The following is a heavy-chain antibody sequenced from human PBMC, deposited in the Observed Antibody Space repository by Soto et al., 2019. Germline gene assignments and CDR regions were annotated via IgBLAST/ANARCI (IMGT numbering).Heavy chain of an antibody. D-gene: IGHD5-12*01. CDR1: GFTFSDYY. Sequence: QVQLVESGGGLVKPGGSLRLSCAASGFTFSDYYMSWIRQAPGKGLGWVSYISSSSSYTNYADSVKGRVTISRDNAKNSLYLQMNSLRAEDTALYYCARDHHRYSGYDYVDYWGQGTLVTVSS. CDR3: ARDHHRYSGYDYVDY. CDR2: ISSSSSYT. J-gene: IGHJ4*02. V-gene: IGHV3-11*05.